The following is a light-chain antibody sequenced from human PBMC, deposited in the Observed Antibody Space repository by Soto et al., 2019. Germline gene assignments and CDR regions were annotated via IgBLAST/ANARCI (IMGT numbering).Light chain of an antibody. Sequence: QSVLTQPASVSGSPGQSITISCTGTSSDVGAYKYVSWYQQHPGKGPRLMIYDVSNRPSGVSNRFSGSKFGNTASLTISGLQAEDEADYYCSSYTTSSTVVFGGGTQLTVL. V-gene: IGLV2-14*01. J-gene: IGLJ2*01. CDR3: SSYTTSSTVV. CDR1: SSDVGAYKY. CDR2: DVS.